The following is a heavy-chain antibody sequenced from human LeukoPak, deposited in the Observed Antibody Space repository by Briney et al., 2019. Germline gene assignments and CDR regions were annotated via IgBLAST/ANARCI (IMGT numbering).Heavy chain of an antibody. V-gene: IGHV3-21*01. J-gene: IGHJ4*02. CDR1: GFTFSTYS. Sequence: KPGGSLRLSCAASGFTFSTYSMNWVRQAPGKGLEWVSSISSSSYIYYADSVKGRFTISRDNAKNSLYLQMNSLRAEDTAVYYCAREDSGIYYVDYWGQGTLVTVSS. CDR2: ISSSSYI. D-gene: IGHD1-26*01. CDR3: AREDSGIYYVDY.